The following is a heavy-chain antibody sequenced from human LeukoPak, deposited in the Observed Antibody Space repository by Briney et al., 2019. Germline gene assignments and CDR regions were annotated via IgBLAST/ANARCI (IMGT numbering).Heavy chain of an antibody. J-gene: IGHJ3*02. CDR2: IYYSGST. D-gene: IGHD6-6*01. Sequence: SETLSLTCTVSGGSISSSSYYWGWIRQPPGKGLEWIGSIYYSGSTYYNPSLKSRVTISVDTSKNQFSLKLSSVTAADTAVYYCARTAEYRSSSGAFDIWGQGTMVTVSS. CDR1: GGSISSSSYY. CDR3: ARTAEYRSSSGAFDI. V-gene: IGHV4-39*01.